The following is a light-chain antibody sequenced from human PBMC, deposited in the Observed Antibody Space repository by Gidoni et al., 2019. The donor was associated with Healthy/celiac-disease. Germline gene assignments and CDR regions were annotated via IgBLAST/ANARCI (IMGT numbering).Light chain of an antibody. CDR2: AAS. CDR1: QSISSY. Sequence: DVQMTQSPSSLSASVGDRVTITCTASQSISSYLNWYQQKPGKDPKLLSYAASSLKSGVPSRFSGSGSGTDFTITISSRQPEDFATYYCQQSYSTPFTCGPGTKVDIK. J-gene: IGKJ3*01. CDR3: QQSYSTPFT. V-gene: IGKV1-39*01.